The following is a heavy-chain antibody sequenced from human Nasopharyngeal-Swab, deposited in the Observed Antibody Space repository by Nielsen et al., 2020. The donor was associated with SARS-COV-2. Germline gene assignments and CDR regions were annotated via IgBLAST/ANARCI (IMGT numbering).Heavy chain of an antibody. J-gene: IGHJ4*02. CDR3: AARFGELYLDY. CDR2: ISYDGSNK. D-gene: IGHD3-10*01. V-gene: IGHV3-30*03. Sequence: GESLKISCVASGFTFSSYGMHWVRQAPGKGLEWVAVISYDGSNKYYADSVKGRFTISRDNSKNTLYLQMNSLRAEDTAVYYCAARFGELYLDYWGQGTLVTVSS. CDR1: GFTFSSYG.